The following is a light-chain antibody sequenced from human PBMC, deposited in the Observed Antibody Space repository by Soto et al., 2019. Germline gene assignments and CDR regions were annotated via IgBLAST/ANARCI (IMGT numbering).Light chain of an antibody. CDR2: DVS. CDR3: SSYTSTHTVV. V-gene: IGLV2-14*01. J-gene: IGLJ2*01. CDR1: SSDVGGYNY. Sequence: QSALTQPASVSGSPGQSITISCIGTSSDVGGYNYVSWYQQNPGKAPKLIIYDVSNRSSRLSNRFSGSKSGNTASLTISGLHAQYEADYYCSSYTSTHTVVFGGGTKLTVL.